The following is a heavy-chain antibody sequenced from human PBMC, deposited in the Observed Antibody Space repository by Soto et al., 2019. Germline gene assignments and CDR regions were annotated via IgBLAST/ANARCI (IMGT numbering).Heavy chain of an antibody. D-gene: IGHD1-7*01. CDR1: GGSVSSGSYY. CDR3: AGGDNLNYFFDY. J-gene: IGHJ4*02. Sequence: SETLSLTCTVSGGSVSSGSYYWSWIRQPPGKGLEWIGYIYYSGSTNYNPSLKSRVTISVDTSKNQFSLKLSSVTAAEPAVYYCAGGDNLNYFFDYWGQGTLVTVSS. V-gene: IGHV4-61*01. CDR2: IYYSGST.